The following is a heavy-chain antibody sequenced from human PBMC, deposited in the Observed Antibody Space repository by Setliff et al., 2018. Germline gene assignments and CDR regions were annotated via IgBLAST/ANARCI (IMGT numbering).Heavy chain of an antibody. D-gene: IGHD2-15*01. V-gene: IGHV3-48*01. Sequence: GGSLRLSCAASGFTFSSFDLSWVRQTPGKGLEWISTIRSNSPTLYYADSVQGRFTISRDNARNSLYLQMNSLRPEDTAVYYCARTCSGSGCYAGLESWGQGTPVTVSS. CDR1: GFTFSSFD. CDR3: ARTCSGSGCYAGLES. CDR2: IRSNSPTL. J-gene: IGHJ4*02.